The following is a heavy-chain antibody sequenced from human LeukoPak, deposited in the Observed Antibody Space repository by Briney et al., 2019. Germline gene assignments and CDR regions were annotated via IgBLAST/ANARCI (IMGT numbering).Heavy chain of an antibody. Sequence: PGGSLRLSCAASGFTFSSYWMSWVRQAPGKGLEWVANIKQDGSEKYYVDSVKGRFTISRDNAKNSLYLQMNSLRAEDTAVCYCARAPHGGSSWYDSYWGQGTLVTVSS. D-gene: IGHD6-13*01. J-gene: IGHJ4*02. CDR1: GFTFSSYW. CDR2: IKQDGSEK. V-gene: IGHV3-7*01. CDR3: ARAPHGGSSWYDSY.